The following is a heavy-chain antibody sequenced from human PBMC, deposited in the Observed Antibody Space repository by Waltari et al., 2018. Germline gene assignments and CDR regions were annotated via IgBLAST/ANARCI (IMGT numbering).Heavy chain of an antibody. Sequence: EVQLVESGGGLIQPGGSLILSCAASEFTVSSMYMSWVRQAPGKGLGGGLVIESGGRTDYPDSVKGRFTISRDNSKNTLYLQMNNLRAEDTAVYYCARVGEQQLEGYFDYWGQGTQVTVSS. D-gene: IGHD6-13*01. CDR1: EFTVSSMY. CDR2: IESGGRT. V-gene: IGHV3-53*01. CDR3: ARVGEQQLEGYFDY. J-gene: IGHJ4*02.